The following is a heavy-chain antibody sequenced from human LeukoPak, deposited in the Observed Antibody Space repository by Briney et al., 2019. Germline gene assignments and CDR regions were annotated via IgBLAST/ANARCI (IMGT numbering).Heavy chain of an antibody. V-gene: IGHV3-7*01. J-gene: IGHJ4*02. CDR1: GVTFKNYA. Sequence: GGSLRLSCAASGVTFKNYAMSWVRQAPGKGLEWVAHIKEGGGEKHYVDPVKGRFTISRDNAKNSLYLQMNSLRAEDTAMYYCVRDRGYCSGGTCYAPWDYWGQGTLVTVSS. CDR2: IKEGGGEK. D-gene: IGHD2-15*01. CDR3: VRDRGYCSGGTCYAPWDY.